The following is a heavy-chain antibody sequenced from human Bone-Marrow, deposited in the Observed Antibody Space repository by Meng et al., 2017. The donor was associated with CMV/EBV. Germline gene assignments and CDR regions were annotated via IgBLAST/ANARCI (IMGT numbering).Heavy chain of an antibody. J-gene: IGHJ6*02. CDR1: GVTFSSYE. V-gene: IGHV3-48*03. D-gene: IGHD2-2*01. CDR3: ASLGGPAAHYYYYGMDV. Sequence: GESLKISCAASGVTFSSYEMNWVRQAPGKGLEWVSYISSSGSTIYYADSVKGRFTISRDNAKNSLYLQMNSLRAEDTAVYYCASLGGPAAHYYYYGMDVWGQGTTVTVSS. CDR2: ISSSGSTI.